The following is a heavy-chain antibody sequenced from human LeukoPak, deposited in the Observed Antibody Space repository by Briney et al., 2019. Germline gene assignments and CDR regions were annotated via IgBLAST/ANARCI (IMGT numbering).Heavy chain of an antibody. V-gene: IGHV1-69*04. CDR2: IIPILGIA. J-gene: IGHJ4*02. CDR3: ASCSSRDDYFDY. D-gene: IGHD2-2*01. Sequence: SVKVSCKASGGTFSSYAISWVRQAPGQGLEWMGRIIPILGIANYAQKFQGRVTITTDESTSTAYMELSSLRSEDTAVYYCASCSSRDDYFDYWGQGTLVTVSS. CDR1: GGTFSSYA.